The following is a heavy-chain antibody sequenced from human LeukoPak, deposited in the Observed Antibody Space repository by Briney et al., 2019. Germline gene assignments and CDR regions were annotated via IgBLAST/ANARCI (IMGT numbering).Heavy chain of an antibody. V-gene: IGHV3-48*03. Sequence: PGGSLRLSCAASGFTFSSYEMNWVRQAPGKGVEWGSYISSGGNTIYYADSVKGRFTISRDNAKNSLYLQMNSLRAEDTAVYYCAREGTAMVSFDYWGQGTLVTVSS. J-gene: IGHJ4*02. CDR3: AREGTAMVSFDY. CDR1: GFTFSSYE. CDR2: ISSGGNTI. D-gene: IGHD5-18*01.